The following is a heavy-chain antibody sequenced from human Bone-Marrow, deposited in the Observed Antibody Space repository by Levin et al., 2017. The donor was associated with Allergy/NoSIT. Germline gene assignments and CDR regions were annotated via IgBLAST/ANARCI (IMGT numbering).Heavy chain of an antibody. J-gene: IGHJ3*02. V-gene: IGHV1-69*04. D-gene: IGHD2-2*01. CDR2: IIPVYGIA. CDR3: SRGPQHCTSSTCYDAFDI. Sequence: SVKVSCKASGGTFSTTRVNWLRQAPGQGLEWMGRIIPVYGIANHAQKLQGRVTITADTSTSTGDMELSSLRSEDTAVYYCSRGPQHCTSSTCYDAFDIWGQGTMVTVSS. CDR1: GGTFSTTR.